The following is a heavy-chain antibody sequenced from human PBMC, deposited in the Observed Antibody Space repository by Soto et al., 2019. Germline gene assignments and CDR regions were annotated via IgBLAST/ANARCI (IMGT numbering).Heavy chain of an antibody. Sequence: QVQLVQSGAEVKKPGASVKVSCKASGYTFTSYGISWVRQAPGQGLEWMGWISAYNGNTNYAQKLQGRVTMTTDTATSTAYIELRSLRSDDTAVYYCARWIQLWSGWDYYGMDVWGQGTTVTVSS. CDR1: GYTFTSYG. J-gene: IGHJ6*02. D-gene: IGHD5-18*01. CDR2: ISAYNGNT. CDR3: ARWIQLWSGWDYYGMDV. V-gene: IGHV1-18*01.